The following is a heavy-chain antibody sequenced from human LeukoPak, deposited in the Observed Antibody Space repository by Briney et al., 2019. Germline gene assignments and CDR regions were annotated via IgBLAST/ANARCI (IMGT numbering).Heavy chain of an antibody. V-gene: IGHV3-48*02. Sequence: PGGSLRLSSAASGFTLSRFSMSWCRQAPGKGLEKVSYISSSISTKYYAGSAKGGFTISRDNAKNSVYLQMNSLRDEATSVYYCARLAVSQRGFDFWGQGSLVTVSS. CDR3: ARLAVSQRGFDF. CDR1: GFTLSRFS. CDR2: ISSSISTK. D-gene: IGHD1-26*01. J-gene: IGHJ4*02.